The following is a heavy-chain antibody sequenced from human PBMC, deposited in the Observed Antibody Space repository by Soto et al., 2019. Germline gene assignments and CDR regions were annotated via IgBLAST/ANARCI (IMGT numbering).Heavy chain of an antibody. CDR3: ATESGSTYGYFDH. CDR2: AYYSGDT. D-gene: IGHD5-18*01. V-gene: IGHV4-59*12. CDR1: GGSISRYY. J-gene: IGHJ4*02. Sequence: SETLSLTCSVSGGSISRYYWSWIRQPPGKGLEWIGYAYYSGDTGYNPSLKSRVTMAVDRSKNQVSLKLSSVTAADTAVYYCATESGSTYGYFDHWGQGTQVTVSS.